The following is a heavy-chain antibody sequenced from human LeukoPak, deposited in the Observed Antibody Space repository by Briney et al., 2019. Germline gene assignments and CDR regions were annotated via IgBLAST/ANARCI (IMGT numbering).Heavy chain of an antibody. V-gene: IGHV3-23*01. CDR1: GFTFSSYA. D-gene: IGHD3-10*01. Sequence: GGSLRLSCAASGFTFSSYAMSWVRQAPGKGLEWVSAISGSGGSTYYADSVKGRFTISRDNSKNTLYLQMNSLRAEDTAVYYCARDFGSGDYYMDVWGKGTTVTVSS. CDR3: ARDFGSGDYYMDV. J-gene: IGHJ6*03. CDR2: ISGSGGST.